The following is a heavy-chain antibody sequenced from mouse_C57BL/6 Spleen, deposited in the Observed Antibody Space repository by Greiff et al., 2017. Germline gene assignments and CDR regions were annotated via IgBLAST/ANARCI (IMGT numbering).Heavy chain of an antibody. CDR1: GYTFTSYW. V-gene: IGHV1-72*01. J-gene: IGHJ1*03. Sequence: VKLQQPGAELVKPGASVKLSCKASGYTFTSYWMHWVKQRPGRGLEWIGRIAPNSGGTKYNEKFKSKATLTVDKPSSTDYMQLSSLTAEDSAVYYCARDYGSSYGYFDVGGTGTTVTVSS. D-gene: IGHD1-1*01. CDR2: IAPNSGGT. CDR3: ARDYGSSYGYFDV.